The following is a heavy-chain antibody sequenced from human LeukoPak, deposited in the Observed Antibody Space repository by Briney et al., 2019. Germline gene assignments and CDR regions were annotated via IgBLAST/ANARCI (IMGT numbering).Heavy chain of an antibody. D-gene: IGHD6-13*01. J-gene: IGHJ4*02. CDR1: GYTFTGDY. CDR3: ARDRSSSWYVVEY. CDR2: INPNSGGT. Sequence: ASVKVSCKASGYTFTGDYMHWVRQAPGQGLEWMGWINPNSGGTNYAQKLQGRVTMTRDTSISTAYMELSRLRSDDTAVYYCARDRSSSWYVVEYWGQGTLVTVSS. V-gene: IGHV1-2*02.